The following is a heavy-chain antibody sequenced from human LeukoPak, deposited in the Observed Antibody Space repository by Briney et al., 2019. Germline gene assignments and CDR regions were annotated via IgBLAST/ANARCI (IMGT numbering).Heavy chain of an antibody. J-gene: IGHJ4*02. CDR3: ARGGSSWTGDY. CDR1: GYTFTSYH. D-gene: IGHD6-13*01. CDR2: INPSGGST. V-gene: IGHV1-46*01. Sequence: ASVKVSCKASGYTFTSYHMHWVRQAPGQGLEWMGIINPSGGSTSYAQKFQSRVTMTRDTPTSTVYMELSSLRSEDTAVYYCARGGSSWTGDYWGQGTLVTVSS.